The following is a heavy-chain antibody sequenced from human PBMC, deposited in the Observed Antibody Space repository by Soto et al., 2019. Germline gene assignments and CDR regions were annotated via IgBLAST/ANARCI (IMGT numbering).Heavy chain of an antibody. CDR3: ARYGGSYYEEWFDY. V-gene: IGHV1-69*13. D-gene: IGHD1-26*01. J-gene: IGHJ4*02. CDR2: IIPIFGTA. CDR1: GGTFSSYA. Sequence: GASVKVSCKASGGTFSSYAISWVRQAPGQGLEWMGGIIPIFGTANYAQKFQGRVTITADESTSTAYMELSSLRSEDTAVYYCARYGGSYYEEWFDYWGQGTLVTVSS.